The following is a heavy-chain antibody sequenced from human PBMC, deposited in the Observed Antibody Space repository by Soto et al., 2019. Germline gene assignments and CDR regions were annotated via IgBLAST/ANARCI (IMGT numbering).Heavy chain of an antibody. Sequence: SVKVSCKASGGTFSSYTISWVRQAPGQGLEWMGRIIPILGIANYAQKFQGRVTITADKSTSTAYVELSSLRSEDTAVYYCAREIGSNNWFDPWGQGTLVTVSS. D-gene: IGHD3-16*01. CDR1: GGTFSSYT. V-gene: IGHV1-69*04. CDR2: IIPILGIA. J-gene: IGHJ5*02. CDR3: AREIGSNNWFDP.